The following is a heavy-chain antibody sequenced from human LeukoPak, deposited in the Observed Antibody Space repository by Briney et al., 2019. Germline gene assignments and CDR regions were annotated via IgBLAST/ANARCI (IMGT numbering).Heavy chain of an antibody. CDR1: GFTFSSYS. CDR3: ASQRLGLRPLLFPGVNYFDY. J-gene: IGHJ4*02. D-gene: IGHD2-21*02. Sequence: PGGSLRLSCAASGFTFSSYSMNWVRQAPGKGLEWVSSISSSSYIYYADSVKGRFTISRDNAKNSLYLQMNSLRAEDTAVYYCASQRLGLRPLLFPGVNYFDYWGQGTLVTVSS. V-gene: IGHV3-21*01. CDR2: ISSSSYI.